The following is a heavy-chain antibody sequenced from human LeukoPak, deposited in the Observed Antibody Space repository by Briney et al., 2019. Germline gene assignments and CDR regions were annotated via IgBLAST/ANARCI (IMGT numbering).Heavy chain of an antibody. D-gene: IGHD2/OR15-2a*01. CDR1: GFTVSSNY. Sequence: GGSLRLSCAASGFTVSSNYMSWVRQAPGKGLEWVSVIYSGGSTYYADSVKGRFTISRDNSKNTLYLQINSLRAEDTAIYYCSNAHFRDYWGQGTLVTVSS. J-gene: IGHJ4*02. CDR2: IYSGGST. CDR3: SNAHFRDY. V-gene: IGHV3-66*01.